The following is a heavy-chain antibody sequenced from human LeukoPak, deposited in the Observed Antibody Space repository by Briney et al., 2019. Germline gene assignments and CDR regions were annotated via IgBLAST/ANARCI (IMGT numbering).Heavy chain of an antibody. J-gene: IGHJ4*02. V-gene: IGHV4-59*01. Sequence: SETLSLTCTVSGGSISSYYWSWIRQPPGKGLEWIGYIYYSGTTNYNPSLKSRVTISVDTSKNQFSLKLSSVTAADTAVYYCARVYSGSYHYWGQGTLVTVSS. D-gene: IGHD1-26*01. CDR3: ARVYSGSYHY. CDR1: GGSISSYY. CDR2: IYYSGTT.